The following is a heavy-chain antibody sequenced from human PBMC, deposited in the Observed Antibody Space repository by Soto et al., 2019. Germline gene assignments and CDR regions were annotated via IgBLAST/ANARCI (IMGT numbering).Heavy chain of an antibody. J-gene: IGHJ4*02. Sequence: EVHLLESGGGLVQPGGSLRLSCAASELSSSNHAMTWVRQAPGKGLEWVSGISGSDGGAYYEDAVKGRFTIARDNSRSTLYLQMNSLRVEDTAVYYCASGGLHGYTNGGLSYFHSWGQGTLVTVSS. CDR1: ELSSSNHA. D-gene: IGHD5-18*01. CDR2: ISGSDGGA. CDR3: ASGGLHGYTNGGLSYFHS. V-gene: IGHV3-23*01.